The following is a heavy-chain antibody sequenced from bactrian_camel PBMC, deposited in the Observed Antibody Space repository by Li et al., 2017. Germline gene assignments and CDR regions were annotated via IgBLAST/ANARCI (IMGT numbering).Heavy chain of an antibody. Sequence: DVQLVESGGGSVQAGGSVRLSCVTSGGTGDGFYVAWIRQVPGKGREGVASIYTGGGRTYYADSVKGRFTISQDNAKNILYLQMNSLKPEDTAMYYCAADSRERGWCTLGAPPLYSGQGTQVTVS. CDR1: GGTGDGFY. V-gene: IGHV3S40*01. CDR3: AADSRERGWCTLGAPPLY. J-gene: IGHJ4*01. D-gene: IGHD6*01. CDR2: IYTGGGRT.